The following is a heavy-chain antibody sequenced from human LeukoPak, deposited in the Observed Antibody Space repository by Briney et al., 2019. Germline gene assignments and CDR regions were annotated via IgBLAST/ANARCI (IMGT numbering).Heavy chain of an antibody. Sequence: SETLSLTCTVSGGSISSSSYYWGWIRQPPGKGLEWIGSIYYSGSTYYNPSLKSRVTISVDTSKNQFSLKLSSVTAADTAVYYCARDYTSAEWLGFAFDVWGQGTMISVSS. V-gene: IGHV4-39*07. D-gene: IGHD6-19*01. CDR3: ARDYTSAEWLGFAFDV. CDR1: GGSISSSSYY. CDR2: IYYSGST. J-gene: IGHJ3*01.